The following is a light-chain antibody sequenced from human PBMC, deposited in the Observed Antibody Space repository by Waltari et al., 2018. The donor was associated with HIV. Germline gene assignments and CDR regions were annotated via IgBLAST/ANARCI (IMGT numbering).Light chain of an antibody. V-gene: IGKV1-39*01. CDR1: RSINNY. J-gene: IGKJ1*01. Sequence: DIQMTQSPSSLSASVGDRVTITCRASRSINNYLNWYQHKQGKAPKLLIYAASNLQRGVPARFSGSGSGTDFTLTIRSLQPEDFATYYCQESYSTPWMFGQGTKVEIK. CDR2: AAS. CDR3: QESYSTPWM.